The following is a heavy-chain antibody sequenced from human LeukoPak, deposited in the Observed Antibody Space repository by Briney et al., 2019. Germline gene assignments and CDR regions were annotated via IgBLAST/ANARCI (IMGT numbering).Heavy chain of an antibody. D-gene: IGHD1-26*01. CDR2: IDKKTKNYET. J-gene: IGHJ5*02. Sequence: GKSLRLSCAASGFTFSSYAINWVRQASGKGLEWVGLIDKKTKNYETAYAASVRGRFTISRDDSQNTAYLQMYSLETEDTALYYCTRDAGTYNWLDPWGQGTLVTVSS. CDR3: TRDAGTYNWLDP. CDR1: GFTFSSYA. V-gene: IGHV3-73*01.